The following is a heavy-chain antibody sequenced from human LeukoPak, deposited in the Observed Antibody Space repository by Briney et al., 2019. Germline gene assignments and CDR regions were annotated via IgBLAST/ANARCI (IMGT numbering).Heavy chain of an antibody. D-gene: IGHD3-16*01. V-gene: IGHV3-23*01. CDR2: ISGNGINT. CDR3: ARGVSD. J-gene: IGHJ4*02. Sequence: GGSLRLSCATSGFTFNIYAMNWVRQAPGKGLEWVSIISGNGINTYYADSVKGRFTISRDDSKHTLYLQMNSLRVDDTAIYYCARGVSDWGQGTLVTVAS. CDR1: GFTFNIYA.